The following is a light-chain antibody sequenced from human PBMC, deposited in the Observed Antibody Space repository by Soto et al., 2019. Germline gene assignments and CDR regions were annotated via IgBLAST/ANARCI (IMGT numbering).Light chain of an antibody. J-gene: IGKJ1*01. CDR3: QQYAKAPLT. V-gene: IGKV3-20*01. CDR2: GAS. CDR1: QSVSNNY. Sequence: EIVLTQSPGTLSLSPGERATLSCRASQSVSNNYLAWYQQKPGQAPRLLIYGASNRATGIPDRFSGSGSGTDFTLTISRLEPEDFAVYYCQQYAKAPLTFGQGTTGDIK.